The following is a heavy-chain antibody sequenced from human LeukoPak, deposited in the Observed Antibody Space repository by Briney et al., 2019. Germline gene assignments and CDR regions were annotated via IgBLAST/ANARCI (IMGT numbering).Heavy chain of an antibody. CDR3: ARYNGDYDSSDCFDP. D-gene: IGHD4-17*01. CDR1: GGSFNDYY. J-gene: IGHJ5*02. CDR2: INLRGST. Sequence: SETLSLTCAVYGGSFNDYYWNWIRQPPGKGLEWIGEINLRGSTNYNPSLKSRVTISVDTSKNQFSLKLSSVTAADTAVYHCARYNGDYDSSDCFDPWGQGTLVSVSS. V-gene: IGHV4-34*01.